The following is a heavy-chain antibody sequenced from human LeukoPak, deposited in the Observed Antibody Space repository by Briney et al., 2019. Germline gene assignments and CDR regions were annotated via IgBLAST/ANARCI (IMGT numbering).Heavy chain of an antibody. Sequence: SETLSLTCTASGGSISSSDYYWGWLRQPPGKGLEWIGCIHYSGNTYYNPSLKSRVTISVDTSRNHFSLRLSSVTAADTAVYYCARPRAAAAGTGFDYWGQGTLVTVSS. CDR3: ARPRAAAAGTGFDY. J-gene: IGHJ4*02. CDR1: GGSISSSDYY. D-gene: IGHD6-13*01. CDR2: IHYSGNT. V-gene: IGHV4-39*02.